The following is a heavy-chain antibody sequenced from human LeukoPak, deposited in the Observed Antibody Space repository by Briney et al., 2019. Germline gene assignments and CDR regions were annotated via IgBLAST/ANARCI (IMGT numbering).Heavy chain of an antibody. CDR3: ARDYDYPGWFDP. V-gene: IGHV4-39*07. J-gene: IGHJ5*02. Sequence: SETLSLTCAVSGGSISSSSYYWGWIRQPPGKGLEWIGIIYYSGSTYYNPSLKSRVTISVDTSKNQFSLKLSSVTAADTAVYYCARDYDYPGWFDPWGQGTLVTVSS. CDR2: IYYSGST. D-gene: IGHD5-12*01. CDR1: GGSISSSSYY.